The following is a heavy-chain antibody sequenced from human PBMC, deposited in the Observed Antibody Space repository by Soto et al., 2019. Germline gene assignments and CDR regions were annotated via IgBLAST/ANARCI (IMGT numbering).Heavy chain of an antibody. V-gene: IGHV3-30*18. CDR3: AKDNELLTLLPAEYFDY. CDR1: GFTFSSYG. CDR2: ISYDGSNK. J-gene: IGHJ4*02. Sequence: QVQLVESGGGVVQPGRSLRLSCAASGFTFSSYGMHWVRQAPGKGLEWVAVISYDGSNKYYADSVKGRFTISRDNSKNTLYLQMNSLRAEDTAVYYCAKDNELLTLLPAEYFDYWGQGTLVTVSS. D-gene: IGHD1-7*01.